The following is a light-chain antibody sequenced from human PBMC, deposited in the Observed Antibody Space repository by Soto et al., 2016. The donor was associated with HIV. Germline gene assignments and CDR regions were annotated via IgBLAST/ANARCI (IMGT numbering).Light chain of an antibody. CDR2: DAS. Sequence: IQLTQSPSFLSASVGDRVTITCRASQGISSALAWYQQKPGKPPRLLIYDASTLKSGVPSWFSGSGSGTDFTLTISSLQPEDFAIYYCQQGNSFPLTFGGGTKVEIK. V-gene: IGKV1-13*02. CDR3: QQGNSFPLT. J-gene: IGKJ4*01. CDR1: QGISSA.